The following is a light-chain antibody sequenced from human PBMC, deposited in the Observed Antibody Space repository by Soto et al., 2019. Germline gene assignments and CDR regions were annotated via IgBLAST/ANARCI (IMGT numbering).Light chain of an antibody. CDR2: GAS. V-gene: IGKV3-20*01. CDR3: QQYDSSPPIT. Sequence: EIVLTQSPGSLSLSPGERATLSCRASQSVSSNYLAWYQQTPGQAPRLLIYGASSRATGIPDRFSGSGSGTDFTLTISGLEPEDFAVYYCQQYDSSPPITFGQGTRLEIK. CDR1: QSVSSNY. J-gene: IGKJ5*01.